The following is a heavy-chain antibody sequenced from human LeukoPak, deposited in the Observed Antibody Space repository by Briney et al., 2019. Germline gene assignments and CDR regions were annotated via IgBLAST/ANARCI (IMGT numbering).Heavy chain of an antibody. CDR2: IYHSGST. D-gene: IGHD3-3*01. CDR1: GYSISSGYY. J-gene: IGHJ4*02. Sequence: SETLSLTCTVSGYSISSGYYWGWIRQPPGKGLEWIGSIYHSGSTYYNPSPKSRVTISVDTSKNQFSLKLSSVTAADTAVYYCARQANTIYFDYWGQGTLVTVSS. V-gene: IGHV4-38-2*02. CDR3: ARQANTIYFDY.